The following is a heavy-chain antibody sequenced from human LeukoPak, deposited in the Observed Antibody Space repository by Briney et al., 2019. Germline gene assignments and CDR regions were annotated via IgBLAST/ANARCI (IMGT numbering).Heavy chain of an antibody. Sequence: GASVKVSCKASGYTFTSYDINWVRQATGQGLEWMGWMNPNSGNTGYAQKFQGRVTITRNTSISTAYMELSSLRSEDTAVYYCARVRCSSTSCYQAHDAFDIWGQGTMVTVSS. V-gene: IGHV1-8*03. CDR3: ARVRCSSTSCYQAHDAFDI. CDR1: GYTFTSYD. J-gene: IGHJ3*02. D-gene: IGHD2-2*01. CDR2: MNPNSGNT.